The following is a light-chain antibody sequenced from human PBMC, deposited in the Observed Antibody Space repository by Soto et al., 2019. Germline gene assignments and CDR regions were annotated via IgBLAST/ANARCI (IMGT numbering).Light chain of an antibody. Sequence: EIVLTHPPGTLSLSPGERATLSCRASQSVRNNYLAWYQQKPGQAPRLLIYGASNRATGIPDRISGSGSGTDFTLTISRLEPEDFAVYYCQQYGGSPRTFGQGTKVDIK. CDR1: QSVRNNY. J-gene: IGKJ1*01. CDR2: GAS. V-gene: IGKV3-20*01. CDR3: QQYGGSPRT.